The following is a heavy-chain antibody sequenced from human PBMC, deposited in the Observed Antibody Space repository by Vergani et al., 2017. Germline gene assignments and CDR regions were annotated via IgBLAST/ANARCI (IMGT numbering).Heavy chain of an antibody. J-gene: IGHJ3*02. D-gene: IGHD3-16*01. CDR1: GFTFSSYS. Sequence: VQLVESGGGLVQPGGSLRLSCAASGFTFSSYSMNWVRQAPGKGLEWVAVISYDGSNKYYADSVKGRFTISRDNSKNTLYLQMNSLRADDTAVYYCAKDRGEGDAFDIWGQGTMVTVSS. CDR3: AKDRGEGDAFDI. V-gene: IGHV3-30*18. CDR2: ISYDGSNK.